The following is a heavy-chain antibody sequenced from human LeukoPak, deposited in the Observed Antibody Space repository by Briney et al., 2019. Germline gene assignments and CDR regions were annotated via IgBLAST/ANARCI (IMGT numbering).Heavy chain of an antibody. Sequence: GGSLRLSCAASGFSVSRNYMSWVRQAPGKGLEWVSSISSSSSYIYYADSVKGRFTISRDNAKNSLYLQMNSLRAEDTAVYYCARDLYYCDSSGPFDYWGQGTLVTVSS. J-gene: IGHJ4*02. CDR1: GFSVSRNY. CDR2: ISSSSSYI. D-gene: IGHD3-22*01. V-gene: IGHV3-21*01. CDR3: ARDLYYCDSSGPFDY.